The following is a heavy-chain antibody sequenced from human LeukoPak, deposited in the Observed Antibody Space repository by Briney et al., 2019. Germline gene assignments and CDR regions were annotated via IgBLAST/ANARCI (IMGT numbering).Heavy chain of an antibody. CDR3: ARHLNTPMVKAHFDY. V-gene: IGHV4-59*08. CDR1: GGSISSDY. CDR2: IYHSGTT. J-gene: IGHJ4*02. D-gene: IGHD5-18*01. Sequence: SETLSLTCTVSGGSISSDYWTWIRQPPGKGLEWIGHIYHSGTTNYNPSLKSRVTISIDTSKNQFSLKLSSVTAADTAVYYCARHLNTPMVKAHFDYWGQGTLITVSS.